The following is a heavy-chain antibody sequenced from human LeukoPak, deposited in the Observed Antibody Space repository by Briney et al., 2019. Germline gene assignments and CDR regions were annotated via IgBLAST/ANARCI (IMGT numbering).Heavy chain of an antibody. CDR1: GFTFNSSW. Sequence: GGSLRLSCAASGFTFNSSWMSWVRQAPGKGLEWVANINQDGTEKYFVDSVKGRFTISRDNAKNSLYVQMNSLRAEDTAVYYCATNAGVIGTRPHQRYYFDYWGQGALVTVSP. J-gene: IGHJ4*02. CDR2: INQDGTEK. V-gene: IGHV3-7*01. D-gene: IGHD6-6*01. CDR3: ATNAGVIGTRPHQRYYFDY.